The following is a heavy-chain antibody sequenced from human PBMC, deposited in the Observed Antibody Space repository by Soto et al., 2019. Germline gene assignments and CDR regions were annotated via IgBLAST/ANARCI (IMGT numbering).Heavy chain of an antibody. V-gene: IGHV3-23*01. J-gene: IGHJ4*02. CDR3: AKLVNGWYLVGLDY. Sequence: EVQLLESGGGLVQPGGSLRLSCAASGFAFSSYAMSWVRQAPGKGLEWVSAISGSGGSTYYEDSVKGRLTISSDNSKNTLYLQMNSLRAEETAVYYCAKLVNGWYLVGLDYWGQGTLVTVSS. CDR2: ISGSGGST. CDR1: GFAFSSYA. D-gene: IGHD6-19*01.